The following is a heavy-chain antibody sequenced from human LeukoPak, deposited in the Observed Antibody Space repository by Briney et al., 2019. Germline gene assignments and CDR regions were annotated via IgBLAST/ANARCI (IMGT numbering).Heavy chain of an antibody. CDR3: ARSGYGDYDY. CDR2: IHSNPKTI. CDR1: GFTFRDYQ. J-gene: IGHJ4*02. V-gene: IGHV3-11*01. D-gene: IGHD4-17*01. Sequence: GGSLRLSCEASGFTFRDYQMSWIRQAPGKGLEWISYIHSNPKTIYYADSAKGRFTISRDNAKNSLYLQMNSLRVDDTAVYYCARSGYGDYDYWGQGTRVTVSS.